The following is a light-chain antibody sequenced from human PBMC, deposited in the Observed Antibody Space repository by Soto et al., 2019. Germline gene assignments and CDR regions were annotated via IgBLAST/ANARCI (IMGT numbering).Light chain of an antibody. CDR1: QTVGSTY. Sequence: EIVSTQSPGTLALSPGERASLSCGASQTVGSTYVAWYQQKPGLAPRLPIYDACSRATAIPDRFSGSGAGTDFTLTISRLEPEDFAVYYCQHYGSAPWTLGQGTKV. V-gene: IGKV3D-20*01. CDR2: DAC. CDR3: QHYGSAPWT. J-gene: IGKJ1*01.